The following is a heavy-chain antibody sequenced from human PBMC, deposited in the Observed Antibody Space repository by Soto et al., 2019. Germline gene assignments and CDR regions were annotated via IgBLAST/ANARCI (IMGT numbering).Heavy chain of an antibody. D-gene: IGHD1-26*01. CDR3: AKVGPSYYYGMDV. CDR1: GLDFSSEV. CDR2: MNGSGRTI. V-gene: IGHV3-23*01. J-gene: IGHJ6*02. Sequence: PGESLKISCAASGLDFSSEVMCWVRQAPGKGVEWVSSMNGSGRTIYHADFMRGRFAISRDNSKNSLYLQLNNLRVDDTAVYYCAKVGPSYYYGMDVWGQGTTVTVSS.